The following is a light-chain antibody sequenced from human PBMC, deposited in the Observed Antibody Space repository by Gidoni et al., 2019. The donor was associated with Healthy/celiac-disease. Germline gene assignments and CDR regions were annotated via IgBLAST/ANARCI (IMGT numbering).Light chain of an antibody. J-gene: IGKJ4*01. CDR3: QQYGSSRIT. Sequence: IVLTQSPGTLSLSPGERATLSCRASQRVSSSYLAWYQQKPGQAPRLLIYGASSRATGIPARFSGSGSGTDFTLTISRLEPEDFAVYYCQQYGSSRITFGGGTKVEIK. CDR1: QRVSSSY. V-gene: IGKV3-20*01. CDR2: GAS.